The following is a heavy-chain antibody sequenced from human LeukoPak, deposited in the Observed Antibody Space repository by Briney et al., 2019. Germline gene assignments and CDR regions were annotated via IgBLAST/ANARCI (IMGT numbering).Heavy chain of an antibody. J-gene: IGHJ4*02. CDR3: ARDLHFAFDY. CDR1: GFTFSSYA. Sequence: HAGGSLRLSCAASGFTFSSYAMSWVRQAPEKGPEWVSAISASGGSTYHADSVKGRFTISRDNAKNSLYLQMSSLRDEDTAVYYCARDLHFAFDYWGRGTLVTVSS. V-gene: IGHV3-23*01. CDR2: ISASGGST.